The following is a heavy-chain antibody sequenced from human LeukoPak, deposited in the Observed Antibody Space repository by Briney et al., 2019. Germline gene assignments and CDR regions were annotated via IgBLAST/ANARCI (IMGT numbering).Heavy chain of an antibody. D-gene: IGHD6-13*01. CDR1: GGSISSGSYY. CDR2: IYTSGST. Sequence: SQTLSLTCTVSGGSISSGSYYWSWIRQPAGKGVEWIGRIYTSGSTNYNPSLKSRVTISVDTSKNQFSLKLSSVTAADTAVYYCARDRIAAALDYYMDVWGKGTTVTVSS. V-gene: IGHV4-61*02. CDR3: ARDRIAAALDYYMDV. J-gene: IGHJ6*03.